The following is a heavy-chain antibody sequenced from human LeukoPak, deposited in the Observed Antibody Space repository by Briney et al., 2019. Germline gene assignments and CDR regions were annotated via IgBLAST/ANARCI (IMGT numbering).Heavy chain of an antibody. CDR2: ISYDGSNK. V-gene: IGHV3-30*14. CDR3: ARDRFEQWLVLGYGAFDI. Sequence: QSGGSLRLSCAASGFTFSSYAMHWVRRAPGKGLEWVAVISYDGSNKYYADSVKGRFTISRDNSKNTLYLQMNSLRAEDTAVYYCARDRFEQWLVLGYGAFDIWGQGTMVTVSS. D-gene: IGHD6-19*01. CDR1: GFTFSSYA. J-gene: IGHJ3*02.